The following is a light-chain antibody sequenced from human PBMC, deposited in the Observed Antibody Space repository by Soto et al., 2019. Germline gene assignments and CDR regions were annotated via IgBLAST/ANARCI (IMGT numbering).Light chain of an antibody. Sequence: EIVMTQSPATLSVSPGERATLSCRASQSVSSNLAWYQQKPGQAPRLLIYGAFTRPTGIPARFSGSGSGTEFTLTISRLRSEDFAVYYCQQYNYWRTFGQGTKVEIE. V-gene: IGKV3-15*01. J-gene: IGKJ1*01. CDR2: GAF. CDR3: QQYNYWRT. CDR1: QSVSSN.